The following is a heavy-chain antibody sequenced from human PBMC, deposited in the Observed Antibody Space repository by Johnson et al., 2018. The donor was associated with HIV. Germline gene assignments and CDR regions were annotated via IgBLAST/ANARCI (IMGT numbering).Heavy chain of an antibody. V-gene: IGHV3-23*04. Sequence: VQLVESGGGLVQPGGSLRLSCAASKFIFSSYAMSWVRQGPGKGLEWVSGISGSGSSTHYADSVKGRFTMSRDNSKNTLYLQMKSLRPEDTSIYYCAKDDNLGVWYSDAFDVWGQGTVVTVSS. CDR1: KFIFSSYA. CDR2: ISGSGSST. D-gene: IGHD6-19*01. CDR3: AKDDNLGVWYSDAFDV. J-gene: IGHJ3*01.